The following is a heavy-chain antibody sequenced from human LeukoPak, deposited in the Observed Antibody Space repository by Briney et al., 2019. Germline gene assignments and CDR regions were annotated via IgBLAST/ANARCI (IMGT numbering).Heavy chain of an antibody. CDR1: GGTFSIYA. D-gene: IGHD2-2*02. Sequence: SVTVSFTASGGTFSIYAISWVRQAPGQGLEWMGGIIPIFGTANYAQKFQGRVTITADESTSTAYMELSSLRSEDTAVYYCARDYRAIWPGAGGFDYWGQGTLVTVSS. J-gene: IGHJ4*02. CDR2: IIPIFGTA. V-gene: IGHV1-69*13. CDR3: ARDYRAIWPGAGGFDY.